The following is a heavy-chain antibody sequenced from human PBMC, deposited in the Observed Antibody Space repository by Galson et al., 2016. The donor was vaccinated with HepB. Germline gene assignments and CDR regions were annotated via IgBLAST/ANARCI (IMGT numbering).Heavy chain of an antibody. J-gene: IGHJ6*02. Sequence: SLRLSCAASGFTFDDSAMHWVRQAPGKGLEWVSGISWNSGSTDYADSVKGRFTISRDNAKNSLYMQMNSMRSEDTALYYCAKDSSSHYEILTAYYTYDYNNGMEVWGQGTTVTVS. CDR1: GFTFDDSA. CDR3: AKDSSSHYEILTAYYTYDYNNGMEV. V-gene: IGHV3-9*01. CDR2: ISWNSGST. D-gene: IGHD3-9*01.